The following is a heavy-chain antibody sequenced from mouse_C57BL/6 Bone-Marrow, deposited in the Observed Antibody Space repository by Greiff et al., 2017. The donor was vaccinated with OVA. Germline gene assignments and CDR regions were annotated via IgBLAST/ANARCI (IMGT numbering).Heavy chain of an antibody. J-gene: IGHJ4*01. CDR2: IYPRSGNT. CDR3: ARPYYSSYAMDY. D-gene: IGHD2-12*01. Sequence: QVQLKESGAELARPGASVKLSCKASGYTFTSYGISWVKQRTGQGLEWIGEIYPRSGNTYYNEKFKGKATLTADKSSSTAYMELRSLTSEDSAVYFCARPYYSSYAMDYWGQGTSVTVSS. V-gene: IGHV1-81*01. CDR1: GYTFTSYG.